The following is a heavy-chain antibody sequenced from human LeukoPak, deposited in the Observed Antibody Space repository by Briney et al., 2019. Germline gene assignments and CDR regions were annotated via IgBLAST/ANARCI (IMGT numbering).Heavy chain of an antibody. J-gene: IGHJ6*03. V-gene: IGHV4-39*07. CDR1: GGSISSSSYY. D-gene: IGHD2-2*01. CDR3: ARDHGARSSTSCYDYCYYMDV. Sequence: RPSETLSLTCTVSGGSISSSSYYWGWIRQPPGKGLEWIGRIYTSGSTNYNPSLKSRVTISVDTSKNQFSLKLSSVTAADTAVYYCARDHGARSSTSCYDYCYYMDVWGKGTTVTISS. CDR2: IYTSGST.